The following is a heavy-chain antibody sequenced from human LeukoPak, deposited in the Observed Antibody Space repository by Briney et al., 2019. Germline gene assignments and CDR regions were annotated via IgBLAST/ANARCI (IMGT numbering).Heavy chain of an antibody. J-gene: IGHJ6*02. D-gene: IGHD2-2*01. Sequence: PSETLSLTCAVYGGSFSGYYWSWIRQPPGKGLEWIGEINHSGSTNYNPSLKSRVTISVDTSNNQFSLKLSSVTAADTAVYYCARDMLEYCSRTTCYFYGMDVWGQGTTVTVSS. CDR1: GGSFSGYY. CDR3: ARDMLEYCSRTTCYFYGMDV. CDR2: INHSGST. V-gene: IGHV4-34*01.